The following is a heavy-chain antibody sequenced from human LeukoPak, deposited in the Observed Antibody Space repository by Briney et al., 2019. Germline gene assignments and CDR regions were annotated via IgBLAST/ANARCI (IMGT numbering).Heavy chain of an antibody. D-gene: IGHD4-23*01. V-gene: IGHV4-59*01. CDR1: GDSIRDYY. J-gene: IGHJ3*02. Sequence: SETLSLTCTVSGDSIRDYYWSWIRQPPGKGLEWIGYVHYSGRTHYNPSLASRVTMSLDTSKSQFSLDLTSVTAADTAVYYCAGGISSFALHIWGLGTMVTVSS. CDR2: VHYSGRT. CDR3: AGGISSFALHI.